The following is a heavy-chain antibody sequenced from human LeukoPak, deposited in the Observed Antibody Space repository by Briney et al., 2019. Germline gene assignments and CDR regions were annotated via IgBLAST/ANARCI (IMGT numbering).Heavy chain of an antibody. CDR3: ARGGVSSGWYLVRNWFDP. CDR1: GGTFSSYA. J-gene: IGHJ5*02. CDR2: IIPIFGTA. V-gene: IGHV1-69*13. D-gene: IGHD6-19*01. Sequence: ASVTVSFKASGGTFSSYAISWVRQAPGQGLEWMGGIIPIFGTANYAQKFQGRVTITADESTSTAYMELSSLRSEDTAVYYCARGGVSSGWYLVRNWFDPWGQGTLVTVSS.